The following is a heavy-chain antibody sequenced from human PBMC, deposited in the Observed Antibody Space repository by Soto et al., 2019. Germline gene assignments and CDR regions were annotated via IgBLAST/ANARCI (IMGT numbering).Heavy chain of an antibody. CDR1: GGTFSSYA. Sequence: SVKVSCKAPGGTFSSYAISWVRQAPGQGLEWMGGIIPIFGTANYAQKFQGRVTITADESTSTAYMELSSLRSEDTAVYYCARVVYDGRITIFGVALPYYGMDVWGQGTTVTVSS. D-gene: IGHD3-3*01. V-gene: IGHV1-69*13. CDR3: ARVVYDGRITIFGVALPYYGMDV. CDR2: IIPIFGTA. J-gene: IGHJ6*02.